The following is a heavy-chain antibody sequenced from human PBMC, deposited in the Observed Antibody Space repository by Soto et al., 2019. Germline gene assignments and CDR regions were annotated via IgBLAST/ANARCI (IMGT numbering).Heavy chain of an antibody. V-gene: IGHV4-39*01. CDR3: ARQIGRGSWSLDH. CDR2: IYYTGST. CDR1: GGSISSSDYW. J-gene: IGHJ4*02. Sequence: QLQLQESGPGLVKPAETLSLTCTVSGGSISSSDYWWSWIRQPPGKGLEWIGSIYYTGSTYYNPSLKSRVIISVDTSKNQFSLRLSSVTAADTAVYYCARQIGRGSWSLDHWGQGTLVTVSS. D-gene: IGHD6-13*01.